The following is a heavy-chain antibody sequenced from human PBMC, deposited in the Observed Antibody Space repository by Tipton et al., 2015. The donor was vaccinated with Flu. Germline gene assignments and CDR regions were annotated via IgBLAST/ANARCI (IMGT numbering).Heavy chain of an antibody. CDR1: GDSIGSNYY. CDR3: ARRVTKSAQSWNYIDY. D-gene: IGHD2-21*02. CDR2: IYHSGTT. Sequence: TLSLTCSVSGDSIGSNYYWGWIRQPPGQGLEWIGNIYHSGTTYINPSLKSRVTISVDTSKNQFSVRLSSVTAADTAAYYCARRVTKSAQSWNYIDYWGQGTLVTVSS. J-gene: IGHJ4*02. V-gene: IGHV4-38-2*01.